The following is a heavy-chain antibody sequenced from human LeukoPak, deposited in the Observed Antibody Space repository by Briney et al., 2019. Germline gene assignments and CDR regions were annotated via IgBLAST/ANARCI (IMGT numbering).Heavy chain of an antibody. CDR3: ARGRYCSSTSCYGSFDY. CDR2: IYHSGST. J-gene: IGHJ4*02. D-gene: IGHD2-2*01. CDR1: GGSISSGGYS. Sequence: SETLSLTCAVSGGSISSGGYSWSWIRQPPGKGLEWIGYIYHSGSTYYNPSLKSRVTISVDTSKNQFSLKLSSVTAADTAVYYCARGRYCSSTSCYGSFDYWGQGTLVTVSS. V-gene: IGHV4-30-2*05.